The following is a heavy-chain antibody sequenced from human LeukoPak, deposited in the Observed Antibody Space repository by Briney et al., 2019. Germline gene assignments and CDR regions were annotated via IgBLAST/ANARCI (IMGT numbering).Heavy chain of an antibody. D-gene: IGHD2-21*02. CDR1: GYTFTSYG. CDR3: ARWECGGDCSLYNWFDD. V-gene: IGHV1-18*01. Sequence: ASVKVSFKASGYTFTSYGISWVRQAPGQGLEWMGWISAYNGNTNYAQKLQGRVTMTTDTSTSTAYMELRSLRSDDTAVYYCARWECGGDCSLYNWFDDWGQGTLVTVSS. CDR2: ISAYNGNT. J-gene: IGHJ5*02.